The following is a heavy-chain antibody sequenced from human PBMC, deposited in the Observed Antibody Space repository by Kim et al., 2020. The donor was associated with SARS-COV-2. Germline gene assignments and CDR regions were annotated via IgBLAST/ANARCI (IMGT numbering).Heavy chain of an antibody. V-gene: IGHV1-24*01. CDR3: ATSPSIVVVPAAQRRANWFDP. CDR1: GYTLTELS. D-gene: IGHD2-2*01. CDR2: FDPEDGET. J-gene: IGHJ5*02. Sequence: ASVKVSCKVSGYTLTELSMHWVRQAPGKGLEWMGGFDPEDGETIYAQKFQGRVTMTEDTSTDTAYMELSSLRSEDTAVYYCATSPSIVVVPAAQRRANWFDPWGQGTLVTVSS.